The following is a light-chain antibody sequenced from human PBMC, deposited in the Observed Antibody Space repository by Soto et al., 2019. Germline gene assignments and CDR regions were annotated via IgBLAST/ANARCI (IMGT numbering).Light chain of an antibody. CDR1: QSVSSY. CDR2: DAS. Sequence: EIVLTQSPATLSLSPGERDTLSCRASQSVSSYLAWYQQKPGQAPRLLIYDASNRATGIPARFSGSGSGTDFTLTISSLEPEDFAVYYCQQRSNGFTFGPGTKVDIK. V-gene: IGKV3-11*01. J-gene: IGKJ3*01. CDR3: QQRSNGFT.